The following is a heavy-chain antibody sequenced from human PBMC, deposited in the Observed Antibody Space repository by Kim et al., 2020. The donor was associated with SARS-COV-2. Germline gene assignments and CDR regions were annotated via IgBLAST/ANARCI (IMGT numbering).Heavy chain of an antibody. J-gene: IGHJ4*02. Sequence: EGGGTADSETGKGRIGISRDDSKNTLYLQMNSLKIEDTAVYYCTTGRGDFWGQGTLVTVSS. CDR3: TTGRGDF. CDR2: EGGGT. D-gene: IGHD3-16*01. V-gene: IGHV3-15*01.